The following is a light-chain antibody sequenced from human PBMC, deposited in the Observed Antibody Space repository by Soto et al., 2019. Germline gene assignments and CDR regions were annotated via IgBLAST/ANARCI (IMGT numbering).Light chain of an antibody. V-gene: IGKV3-15*01. CDR2: GAS. J-gene: IGKJ3*01. Sequence: EVVMTQSPATLSVSPGERATLSCRASQSVSSNLAWYQQKPGQVPRLLIYGASTRATGIPARFSGSGSGTGFTLTISSLQSEDFAVYYCQQYNDWPLTFGPGTKVDIK. CDR3: QQYNDWPLT. CDR1: QSVSSN.